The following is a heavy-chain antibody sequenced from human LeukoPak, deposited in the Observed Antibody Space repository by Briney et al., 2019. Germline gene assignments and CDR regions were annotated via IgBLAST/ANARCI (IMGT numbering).Heavy chain of an antibody. Sequence: ASVKVSCKASGYTFTSYAMHWVRQAPGQRLEWMGWINAGNGNTKYSQKFQGRVTMTRNTSISTAYMELSSLRSEDTAVYYCARGPDSITMVRGVINYYFDYWGQGTLVTVSS. CDR1: GYTFTSYA. D-gene: IGHD3-10*01. J-gene: IGHJ4*02. V-gene: IGHV1-3*01. CDR2: INAGNGNT. CDR3: ARGPDSITMVRGVINYYFDY.